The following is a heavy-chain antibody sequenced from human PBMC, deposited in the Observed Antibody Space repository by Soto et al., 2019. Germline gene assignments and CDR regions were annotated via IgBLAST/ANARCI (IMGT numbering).Heavy chain of an antibody. D-gene: IGHD1-26*01. CDR2: INAGSGNT. CDR3: ARNIVGTSHFGY. V-gene: IGHV1-3*01. Sequence: QVQLVQSGADVKKPGASVKVSCKASGYTFTTHAVHWVRQAPGQSLEWMGWINAGSGNTRYSQKFQGRVTITRDTSASTAYMELSSLRSEDTAVYYCARNIVGTSHFGYWGQGTLVTVSS. CDR1: GYTFTTHA. J-gene: IGHJ4*02.